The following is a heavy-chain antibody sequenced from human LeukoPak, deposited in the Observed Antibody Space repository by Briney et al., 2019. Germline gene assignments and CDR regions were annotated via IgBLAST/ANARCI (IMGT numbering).Heavy chain of an antibody. Sequence: SETLSLTCAVYGGSLSGYYWTWIRQPPGKGLEWIGEINHSGGTNYNPSLKSRVTILIDTSKNQFSLKLSTVTAADTAVYSCARGQVNDYHWGQGTLVTVSS. CDR1: GGSLSGYY. D-gene: IGHD1-1*01. V-gene: IGHV4-34*01. J-gene: IGHJ5*02. CDR3: ARGQVNDYH. CDR2: INHSGGT.